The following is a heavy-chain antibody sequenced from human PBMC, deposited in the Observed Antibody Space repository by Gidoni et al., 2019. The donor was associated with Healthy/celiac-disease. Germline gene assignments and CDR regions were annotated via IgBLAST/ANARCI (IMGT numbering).Heavy chain of an antibody. Sequence: QVQLQQWGAGLLKPSETLSLTCAVYGGSFSGYYWSWIRQPPGKGLEWIGEINHSGSTNYNPSLKSRVTISVDTSKNQFSLKLSSVTAADTAVYYCARGSLRIAVAVYNWFDPWGQGTLVTVSS. CDR3: ARGSLRIAVAVYNWFDP. D-gene: IGHD6-19*01. V-gene: IGHV4-34*01. CDR2: INHSGST. J-gene: IGHJ5*02. CDR1: GGSFSGYY.